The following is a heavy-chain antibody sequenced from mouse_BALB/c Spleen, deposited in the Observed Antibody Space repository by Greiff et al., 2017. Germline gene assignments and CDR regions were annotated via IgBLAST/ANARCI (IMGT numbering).Heavy chain of an antibody. CDR1: GFTFSDFY. CDR3: ARDAEGLRRHWYFDV. D-gene: IGHD2-4*01. J-gene: IGHJ1*01. Sequence: EVQVVESGGGLVQPGGSLRLSCATSGFTFSDFYMEWVRQPPGKRLEWIAASRNKANDYTTEYSASVKGRFIVSRDTSQSILYLQMNALRAEDTAIYYCARDAEGLRRHWYFDVWGAGTTVTVSS. CDR2: SRNKANDYTT. V-gene: IGHV7-1*02.